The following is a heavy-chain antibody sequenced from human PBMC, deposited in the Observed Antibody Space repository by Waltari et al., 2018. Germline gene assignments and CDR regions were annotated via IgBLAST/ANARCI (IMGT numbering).Heavy chain of an antibody. CDR1: GFTLSNYW. Sequence: EVQLVESGGGLVQPGGSLRLSCAASGFTLSNYWMSWVRQAPGKGLEGVANIITDGREEYYVDSVRGRFTISRDNAKNSLYLQMNSLRPEDTAVYYCVRDQWFAFDIWGQGTMVTVSS. J-gene: IGHJ3*02. CDR3: VRDQWFAFDI. D-gene: IGHD3-22*01. CDR2: IITDGREE. V-gene: IGHV3-7*01.